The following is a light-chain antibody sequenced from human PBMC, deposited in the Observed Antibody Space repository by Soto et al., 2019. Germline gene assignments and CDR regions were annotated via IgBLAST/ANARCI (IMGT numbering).Light chain of an antibody. CDR2: EVS. CDR1: SSDVGGYNY. V-gene: IGLV2-8*01. Sequence: QSALTQPPSASGSPGQSVTISCTGTSSDVGGYNYVSWYQQHPGKAPKLMISEVSKRPSRVPDRFSGSKSGNTASLTVSGLQAEDEADYYCSSFAGNNNLVFGGGTKLTVL. CDR3: SSFAGNNNLV. J-gene: IGLJ2*01.